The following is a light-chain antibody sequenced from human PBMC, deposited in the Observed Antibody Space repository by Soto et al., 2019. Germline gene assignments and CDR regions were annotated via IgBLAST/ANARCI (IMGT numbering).Light chain of an antibody. V-gene: IGKV3-20*01. J-gene: IGKJ1*01. Sequence: EIVLTQSPGTLSLSPGERATLSCRASQAVGSSLLAWYQHKPGQAPRLVIYGASSRATGIPDRFRGSGSGTDFTLTISRLEPEDFAVYYCQQGGGSLWTFGQGTKVEIK. CDR1: QAVGSSL. CDR2: GAS. CDR3: QQGGGSLWT.